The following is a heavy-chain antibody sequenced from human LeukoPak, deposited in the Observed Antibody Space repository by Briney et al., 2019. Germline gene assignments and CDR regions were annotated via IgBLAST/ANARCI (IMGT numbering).Heavy chain of an antibody. J-gene: IGHJ4*02. V-gene: IGHV3-30-3*01. Sequence: GRSLRLSCAASGFTFSSYAMHWVRQAPGKGLEWVAVISYDGSNKYYADSVKGRFTISRDNSKNTLYLQMNSLRAEDTAVYHCAKFDYGDYWGQGTLVAVSS. CDR2: ISYDGSNK. CDR1: GFTFSSYA. CDR3: AKFDYGDY. D-gene: IGHD3-16*01.